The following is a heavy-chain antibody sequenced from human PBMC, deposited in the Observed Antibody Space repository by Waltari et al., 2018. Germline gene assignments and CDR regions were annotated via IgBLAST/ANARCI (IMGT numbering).Heavy chain of an antibody. CDR2: INPTNGVP. CDR1: GYSFGGYY. CDR3: ARGLGGSSPFDY. V-gene: IGHV1-2*02. Sequence: QVHLVQSGAEVKKSGASVKVSCKASGYSFGGYYLYWVRQAPGQGLEWMGWINPTNGVPNYAQKFQGRVTMTRDTSINSVYMDLSRLRSDDTAVYFCARGLGGSSPFDYWGRGTLVTVSS. J-gene: IGHJ4*02. D-gene: IGHD3-16*01.